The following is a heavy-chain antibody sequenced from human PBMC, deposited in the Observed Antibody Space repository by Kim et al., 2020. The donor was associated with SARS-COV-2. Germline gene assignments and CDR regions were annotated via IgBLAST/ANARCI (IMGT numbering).Heavy chain of an antibody. J-gene: IGHJ6*02. V-gene: IGHV1-3*01. CDR2: INAGNGNR. Sequence: ASVKVSCKASGYTFSSYAIHWVRQAPGQRLEWMGWINAGNGNRKNSQKFQGRVTITRDTFASTAYMELSSLRSEDTAVYYCARGTNYDTLTGYYKGYHYYGMDVWGQGTTVTVSS. D-gene: IGHD3-9*01. CDR3: ARGTNYDTLTGYYKGYHYYGMDV. CDR1: GYTFSSYA.